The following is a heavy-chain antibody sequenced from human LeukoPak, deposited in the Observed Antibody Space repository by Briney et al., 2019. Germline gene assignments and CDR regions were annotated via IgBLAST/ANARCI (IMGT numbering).Heavy chain of an antibody. Sequence: ASVKVSCKTSGYTFTSYGISWVRQAPGQGLEWMGWISAYNGNTNYAQKFQGRVTMNTDTSTSTAYMELRSLRSDDTAVYYCAKRSPYYFDYWGQGTLVTVSS. J-gene: IGHJ4*02. V-gene: IGHV1-18*01. CDR3: AKRSPYYFDY. CDR1: GYTFTSYG. CDR2: ISAYNGNT.